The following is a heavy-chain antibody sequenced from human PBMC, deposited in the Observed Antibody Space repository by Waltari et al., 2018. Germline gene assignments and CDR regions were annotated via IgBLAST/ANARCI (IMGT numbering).Heavy chain of an antibody. D-gene: IGHD3-22*01. CDR3: ARGPNYDSSGYYSRIDY. CDR1: GFTFSSYA. J-gene: IGHJ4*02. CDR2: ISYDGSNK. V-gene: IGHV3-30-3*01. Sequence: QVQLVESGGGVVQPGRSLRLSCAASGFTFSSYAMHWVRQAPGKGLEWVAVISYDGSNKYYADSVKGRFTISRDNSKNTLYLQMNSLRAEDTAVYYCARGPNYDSSGYYSRIDYWGQGTLVTVSS.